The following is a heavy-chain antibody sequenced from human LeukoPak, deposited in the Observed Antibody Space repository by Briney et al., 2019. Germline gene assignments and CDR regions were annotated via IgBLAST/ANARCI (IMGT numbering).Heavy chain of an antibody. CDR2: VYTRGNT. Sequence: SQTLPLTCTVSGGSITSGSFYWSWIRQPAGKGLEWIGRVYTRGNTNYHPSLKSRLSISLDTSKNQFSLKLRSVTAADTAMYYCARGEGDYEVFDSWGQGTPVTVSS. V-gene: IGHV4-61*02. J-gene: IGHJ4*02. CDR1: GGSITSGSFY. D-gene: IGHD4-17*01. CDR3: ARGEGDYEVFDS.